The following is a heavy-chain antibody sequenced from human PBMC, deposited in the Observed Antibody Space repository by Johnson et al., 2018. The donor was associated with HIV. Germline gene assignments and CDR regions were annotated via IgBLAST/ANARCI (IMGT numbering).Heavy chain of an antibody. D-gene: IGHD6-19*01. CDR2: ISYDGSNK. J-gene: IGHJ3*02. Sequence: QVQLVESGGGLIQPGRSLRLSCAASGFTFSNYALHWVRQAPGKGLEWVAVISYDGSNKYYADSVKGRFTISRDNSKNTLYLQMNSLRTEDTAVYYCVKGSSGWYDWDDAFDIWGQGTMVTVSS. V-gene: IGHV3-30*04. CDR3: VKGSSGWYDWDDAFDI. CDR1: GFTFSNYA.